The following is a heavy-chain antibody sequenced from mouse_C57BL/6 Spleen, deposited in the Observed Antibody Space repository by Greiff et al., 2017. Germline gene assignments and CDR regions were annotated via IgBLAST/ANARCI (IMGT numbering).Heavy chain of an antibody. V-gene: IGHV1-20*01. Sequence: VQLQQSGPELVKPGDSVKISCKASGNSFTGYFMNWVMQSHGKSLEWIGRINPYNGDTFYNQKFKGKATLTVDKSSSTAHMELRSLTSEVSAVYYCARDYYGSSYGDWGEGTTLTVSS. CDR1: GNSFTGYF. D-gene: IGHD1-1*01. J-gene: IGHJ2*01. CDR2: INPYNGDT. CDR3: ARDYYGSSYGD.